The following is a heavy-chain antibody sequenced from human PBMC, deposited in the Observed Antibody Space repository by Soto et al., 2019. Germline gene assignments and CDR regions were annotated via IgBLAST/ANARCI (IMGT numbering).Heavy chain of an antibody. CDR3: ARDFGRYCSSTSCYKDYYYYGMDV. V-gene: IGHV3-11*01. CDR2: ISSSGSTI. Sequence: GGSLRLSCAASGLTFSDYYMSWIRQAPGKGLEWVSYISSSGSTIYYADSVKGRFTISRDNAKNSLYLQMNSLRAEDTAVYYCARDFGRYCSSTSCYKDYYYYGMDVWGQGTTVTVSS. CDR1: GLTFSDYY. J-gene: IGHJ6*02. D-gene: IGHD2-2*02.